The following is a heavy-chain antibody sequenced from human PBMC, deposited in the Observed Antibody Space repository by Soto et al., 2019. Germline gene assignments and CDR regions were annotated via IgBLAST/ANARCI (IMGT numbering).Heavy chain of an antibody. CDR3: ARWPQLEPRFDY. Sequence: PSETLSLTCSVSGGSISSGGYYWSWIRQHPGKGLEWIGYIYYSGSTYYNPSLKSRVTISLDTSKNQFSLKLSSVTAADTAVYYCARWPQLEPRFDYWGQGTLVTVSS. CDR2: IYYSGST. J-gene: IGHJ4*02. CDR1: GGSISSGGYY. D-gene: IGHD1-1*01. V-gene: IGHV4-31*03.